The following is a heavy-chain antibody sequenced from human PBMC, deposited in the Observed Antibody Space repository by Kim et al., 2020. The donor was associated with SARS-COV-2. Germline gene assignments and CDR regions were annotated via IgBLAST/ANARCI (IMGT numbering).Heavy chain of an antibody. Sequence: GGSLRLSCAASGFTLTNAWMSWVRQAPGKGLEWVGRIKSKTDGGTTDYAAPVKGRFTISRDDSKDTLYLQVNSLKTEDTAVYYCTTAPWGYFDSWGQGTLVTVSS. CDR1: GFTLTNAW. V-gene: IGHV3-15*01. J-gene: IGHJ4*02. D-gene: IGHD3-16*01. CDR3: TTAPWGYFDS. CDR2: IKSKTDGGTT.